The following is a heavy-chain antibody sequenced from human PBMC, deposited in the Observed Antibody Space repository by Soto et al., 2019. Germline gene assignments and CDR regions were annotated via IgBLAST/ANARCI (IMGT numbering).Heavy chain of an antibody. CDR1: GFTFNNFA. CDR2: ISGTGGST. CDR3: AKTSSASERDSPGW. Sequence: EVQLLESGGALVRPGGSLRLSCAASGFTFNNFAMNWVRQVPGKGLEWVAAISGTGGSTFHSDSLGGRFTISRDNSKNILFLQMKSLKAGDTAVYYCAKTSSASERDSPGWWGQGTLVTVSS. V-gene: IGHV3-23*01. D-gene: IGHD2-21*01. J-gene: IGHJ4*02.